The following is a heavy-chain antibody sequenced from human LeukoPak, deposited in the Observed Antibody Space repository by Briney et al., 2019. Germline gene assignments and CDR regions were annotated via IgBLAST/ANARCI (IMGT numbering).Heavy chain of an antibody. Sequence: SETLSLTCLVSGGSISNNYWSWIRQPTEKGLEWIGYIYYTGSTSYNPHLKSRVSISVDTSKNQFSLRLTSVTAADTAVYYCAKYRPSGSVWVGFDIWGQGTMVTVSS. J-gene: IGHJ3*02. CDR3: AKYRPSGSVWVGFDI. CDR2: IYYTGST. V-gene: IGHV4-59*08. D-gene: IGHD3-16*01. CDR1: GGSISNNY.